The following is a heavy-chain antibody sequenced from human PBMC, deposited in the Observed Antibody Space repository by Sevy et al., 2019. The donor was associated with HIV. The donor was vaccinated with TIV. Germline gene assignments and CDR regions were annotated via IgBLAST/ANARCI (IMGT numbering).Heavy chain of an antibody. J-gene: IGHJ3*02. V-gene: IGHV1-2*02. D-gene: IGHD2-15*01. CDR2: INPNSGST. CDR1: GYTFTGHY. Sequence: ASVKVSCKASGYTFTGHYMHWVRQAPGQGLEWMGWINPNSGSTDYAQKFQGRVTLTRDTSISTAYLELSRLTSDDTAVYYCARVFPYCSGGSCYSPYDAFDIWGQWTMVTDSS. CDR3: ARVFPYCSGGSCYSPYDAFDI.